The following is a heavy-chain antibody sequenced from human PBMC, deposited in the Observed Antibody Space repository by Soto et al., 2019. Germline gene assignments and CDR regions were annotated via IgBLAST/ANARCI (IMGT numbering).Heavy chain of an antibody. V-gene: IGHV1-46*01. CDR3: ASLGYSSGYGRNDAFDI. Sequence: ASVKVSCKASGYTFSDYGISWMRQAPGQGLEWMGIINPSGGSTSYAQKFQGRVTMTRDTSTSTVYMELSSLRSEDTAVYYCASLGYSSGYGRNDAFDIWGQGTMVTVSS. J-gene: IGHJ3*02. CDR2: INPSGGST. D-gene: IGHD3-22*01. CDR1: GYTFSDYG.